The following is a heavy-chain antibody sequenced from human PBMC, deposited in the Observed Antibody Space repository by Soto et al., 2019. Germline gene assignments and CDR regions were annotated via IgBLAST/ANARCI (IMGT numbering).Heavy chain of an antibody. V-gene: IGHV4-30-4*01. CDR1: GGSISSGGYY. D-gene: IGHD5-12*01. J-gene: IGHJ4*02. CDR2: IYYSGST. CDR3: ARERYSGSAMIGY. Sequence: PSETLSLTCAVSGGSISSGGYYWSWIRQPPGKGLEWIGYIYYSGSTYYNPSLKSRVTISVDTSKNQFSLKLSSVTAADTAVYYCARERYSGSAMIGYWGQGTLVTVSS.